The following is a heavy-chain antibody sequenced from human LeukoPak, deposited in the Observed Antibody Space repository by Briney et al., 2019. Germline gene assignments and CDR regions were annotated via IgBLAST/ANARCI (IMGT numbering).Heavy chain of an antibody. D-gene: IGHD2-21*02. V-gene: IGHV4-39*07. J-gene: IGHJ2*01. Sequence: SETLSLTCTVSGGSISSSSYYWGWIRQPPGKGLEWIGSIYYSGSTYYNPSLKSRVTISVDTSRNQFSLKLSSVTAADTAVYYCARRGSAGGVTPDWYFDLWGRGTLVTVSS. CDR2: IYYSGST. CDR3: ARRGSAGGVTPDWYFDL. CDR1: GGSISSSSYY.